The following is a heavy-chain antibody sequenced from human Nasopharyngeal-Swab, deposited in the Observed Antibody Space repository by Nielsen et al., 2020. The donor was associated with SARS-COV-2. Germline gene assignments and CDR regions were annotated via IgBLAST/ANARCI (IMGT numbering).Heavy chain of an antibody. CDR2: FYYSVST. CDR3: ARRDGDFWSGEDNWFDP. Sequence: SETLSLTCTVSGGSVSSGSYYWSWIRQPPGKGLEWIGYFYYSVSTNYNPSLKSRVTITVDTSKNQFSLKLSSVTAADTAVYYCARRDGDFWSGEDNWFDPWGQGTLVTVSS. V-gene: IGHV4-61*01. D-gene: IGHD3-3*01. CDR1: GGSVSSGSYY. J-gene: IGHJ5*02.